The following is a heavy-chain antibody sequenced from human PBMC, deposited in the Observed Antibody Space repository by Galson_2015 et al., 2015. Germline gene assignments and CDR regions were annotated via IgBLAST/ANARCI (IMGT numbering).Heavy chain of an antibody. CDR3: AREFNSGSYHYFDY. J-gene: IGHJ4*02. Sequence: SVKVSCKASGGTFSSYAISWVRQGPGQGLEWMGGIIPIFGTANYAQKFQGRVTITADESTSTAYMELSSLRSEDTAVYYCAREFNSGSYHYFDYWGQGTLVTVSS. CDR2: IIPIFGTA. V-gene: IGHV1-69*13. D-gene: IGHD1-26*01. CDR1: GGTFSSYA.